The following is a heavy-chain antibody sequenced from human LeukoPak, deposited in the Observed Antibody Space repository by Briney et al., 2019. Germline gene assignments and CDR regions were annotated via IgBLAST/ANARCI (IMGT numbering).Heavy chain of an antibody. V-gene: IGHV4-30-4*01. CDR2: IHSSGSS. Sequence: SQTLSLTCTVTGGSISSGVYYWDWIRQPPGKGLEWIGYIHSSGSSYYNPSLKSRVTISVDTSDNQFSLRLGSVTAADTAVYYCARVLSGSGSPYYFDYGGQGTLVTVSS. CDR3: ARVLSGSGSPYYFDY. D-gene: IGHD3-10*01. J-gene: IGHJ4*02. CDR1: GGSISSGVYY.